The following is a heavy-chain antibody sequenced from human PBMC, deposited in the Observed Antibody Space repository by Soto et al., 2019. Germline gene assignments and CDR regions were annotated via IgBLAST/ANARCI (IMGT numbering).Heavy chain of an antibody. Sequence: EVQLVESGGGLVQPGGSLRLSCAASGFTFSSYSMNWVRQAPGKGLEWVSYISGSSSMIYYADSVKGRFTFSRDNAKNSLYLQMNSLRAEDTAVYYCARDLNPRQEMLYALLGYWGQGTLVTVSS. D-gene: IGHD2-8*01. V-gene: IGHV3-48*01. CDR2: ISGSSSMI. J-gene: IGHJ4*02. CDR3: ARDLNPRQEMLYALLGY. CDR1: GFTFSSYS.